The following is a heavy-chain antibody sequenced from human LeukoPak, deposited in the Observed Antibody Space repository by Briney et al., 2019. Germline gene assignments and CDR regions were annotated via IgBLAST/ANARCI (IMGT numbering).Heavy chain of an antibody. Sequence: SETLSLTCTVSGGSISSYYWSWIRQPPGKGLEWIGYIYYSGSTNYNPSLKSRVTISVDTSKNQFPLKLSSVTAADTAVYYCARGPNIVVVTASYWYFDLWGRGTLVTVSS. V-gene: IGHV4-59*01. D-gene: IGHD2-21*02. CDR1: GGSISSYY. CDR3: ARGPNIVVVTASYWYFDL. CDR2: IYYSGST. J-gene: IGHJ2*01.